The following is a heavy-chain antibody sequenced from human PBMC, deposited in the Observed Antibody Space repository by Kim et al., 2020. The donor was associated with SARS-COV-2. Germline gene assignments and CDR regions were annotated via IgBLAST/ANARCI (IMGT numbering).Heavy chain of an antibody. CDR3: ARDQRDSSGYFPSY. Sequence: SETLSLTCTVSGGSISSYYWSWIRQPAGKGLEWIGRIYTSGSTNYNPSLKSRVTMSVDTSKNQFSLKLSSVTAADTAVYYCARDQRDSSGYFPSYWGQGTLVTVSS. CDR2: IYTSGST. V-gene: IGHV4-4*07. CDR1: GGSISSYY. D-gene: IGHD3-22*01. J-gene: IGHJ4*02.